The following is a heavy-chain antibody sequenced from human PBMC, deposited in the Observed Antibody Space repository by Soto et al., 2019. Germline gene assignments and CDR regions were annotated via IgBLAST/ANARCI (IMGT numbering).Heavy chain of an antibody. V-gene: IGHV3-48*01. CDR1: GFTFSSYS. Sequence: PGGSLRLSCAASGFTFSSYSMNWVRQAPGKGLEWVSYISSSSSTIYYADSVKGRFTISRDNAKNTLYLQMNSLRAEDTAVYYYAKDSGIAAAGTYFDYWGQGTLVTVSS. CDR3: AKDSGIAAAGTYFDY. J-gene: IGHJ4*02. D-gene: IGHD6-13*01. CDR2: ISSSSSTI.